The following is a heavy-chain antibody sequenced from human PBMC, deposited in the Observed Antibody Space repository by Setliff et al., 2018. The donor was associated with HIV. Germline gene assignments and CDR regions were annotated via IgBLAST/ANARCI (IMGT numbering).Heavy chain of an antibody. Sequence: QPGGSLRLSCAASGFTVSSNSMSWVRQAPGKGLEWVSVINGGTTTYYADSAKGRFIISRDNSQNTLYLQMNSLRADDTAIYYCAKGFRPVDTALVSGPNYWGQGIRVTVSS. J-gene: IGHJ4*02. CDR3: AKGFRPVDTALVSGPNY. CDR1: GFTVSSNS. CDR2: INGGTTT. D-gene: IGHD5-18*01. V-gene: IGHV3-53*01.